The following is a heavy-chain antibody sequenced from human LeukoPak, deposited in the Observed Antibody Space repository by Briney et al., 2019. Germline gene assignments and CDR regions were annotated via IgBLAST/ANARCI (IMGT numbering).Heavy chain of an antibody. V-gene: IGHV4-39*01. D-gene: IGHD4-23*01. Sequence: SQTLSLTCTVSGGSISSGSYYWSWIRQPPGTGLEWIGEINDSGSTNYNPSLKSRATISADTSKNQFSLNLSSVTAADTAVYYCARHMLGGKRSFDSWGQGTLVTVSS. J-gene: IGHJ4*02. CDR3: ARHMLGGKRSFDS. CDR2: INDSGST. CDR1: GGSISSGSYY.